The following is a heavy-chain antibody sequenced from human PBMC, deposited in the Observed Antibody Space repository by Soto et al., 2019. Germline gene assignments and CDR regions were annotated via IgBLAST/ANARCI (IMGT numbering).Heavy chain of an antibody. CDR3: ARQGSIAAAGTSDGMDV. CDR2: INPNSGGT. J-gene: IGHJ6*02. CDR1: GYTFTGYY. V-gene: IGHV1-2*04. D-gene: IGHD6-13*01. Sequence: QVQLVQSGAEVKKPGASVKVSCKASGYTFTGYYMHWVRQAPGQGLEWMGWINPNSGGTNYAQKFQGWVTMTRDTSISTAYMELSRLRSDDTAVYYCARQGSIAAAGTSDGMDVWGQGTTVTVSS.